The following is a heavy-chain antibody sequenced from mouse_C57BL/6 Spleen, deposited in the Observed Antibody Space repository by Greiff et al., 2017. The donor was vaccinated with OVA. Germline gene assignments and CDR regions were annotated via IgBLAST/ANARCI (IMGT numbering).Heavy chain of an antibody. J-gene: IGHJ1*03. D-gene: IGHD2-4*01. CDR2: INPNYGTT. CDR3: AREGDYDEEGRYFDV. V-gene: IGHV1-39*01. CDR1: GYSFTDYN. Sequence: EVKLMESGPELVKPGASVKISCKASGYSFTDYNMNWVKQSNGKSLEWIGVINPNYGTTSYNQKFKGKATLTVDQSSSTAYMQLNSLTSEDSAVYYCAREGDYDEEGRYFDVWGTGTTVTVSS.